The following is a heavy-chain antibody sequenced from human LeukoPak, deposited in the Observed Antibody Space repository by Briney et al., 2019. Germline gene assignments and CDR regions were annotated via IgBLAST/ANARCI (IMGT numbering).Heavy chain of an antibody. V-gene: IGHV1-46*01. CDR1: GHTFTSYY. J-gene: IGHJ4*02. D-gene: IGHD3-16*02. CDR3: ARAEAAFGGVIDPFDC. CDR2: INPSGGST. Sequence: ASVKVSFKASGHTFTSYYMHWVRQAPGQGLEWMGIINPSGGSTTYAQKFQGRVTMTRDTSTSTVYVELSSLRSEDTAVYYCARAEAAFGGVIDPFDCWGQGSLVTVSS.